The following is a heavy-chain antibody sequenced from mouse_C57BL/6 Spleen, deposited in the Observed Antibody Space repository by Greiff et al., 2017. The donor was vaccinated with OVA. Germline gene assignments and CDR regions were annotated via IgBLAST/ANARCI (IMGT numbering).Heavy chain of an antibody. D-gene: IGHD1-1*01. CDR1: GYAFSSSW. CDR2: IYPGDGDT. J-gene: IGHJ3*01. CDR3: ARTLYGGFAY. Sequence: VKLQESGPELVKPGASVKISCKASGYAFSSSWMNWVKQRPGKGLEWIGRIYPGDGDTNYNGKFKGKATLTADKSSSTAYMQLSSLTSEDSAVYFCARTLYGGFAYWGQGTLVTVSA. V-gene: IGHV1-82*01.